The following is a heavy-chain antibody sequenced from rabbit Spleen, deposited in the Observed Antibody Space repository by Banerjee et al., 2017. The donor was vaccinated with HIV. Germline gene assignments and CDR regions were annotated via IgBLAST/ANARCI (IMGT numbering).Heavy chain of an antibody. J-gene: IGHJ4*01. V-gene: IGHV1S40*01. CDR2: IDIDCSGST. Sequence: QQLVESGGGLVKPGASLTLTCTASGFSFSSIDYMCWVRQAPGKGLGWIGCIDIDCSGSTDYRSWDTGCVNIPKSPSINSVTLQMTGMLQAATVTYFCARDHWSGDNDATSFNLWGQGTLVTVS. CDR1: GFSFSSIDY. D-gene: IGHD2-1*01. CDR3: ARDHWSGDNDATSFNL.